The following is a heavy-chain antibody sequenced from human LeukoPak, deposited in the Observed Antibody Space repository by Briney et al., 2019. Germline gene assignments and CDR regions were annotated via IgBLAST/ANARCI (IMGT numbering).Heavy chain of an antibody. J-gene: IGHJ4*02. D-gene: IGHD6-19*01. CDR1: GGSISSYY. CDR3: ASGGVAGRWPLDY. Sequence: PSETLSLTCTVSGGSISSYYCSRIRQPAGKGLEWIGRIQISGSTNYNPSLKSQVTMSVDTSKNQFSLNLSSVTAADTAVYYCASGGVAGRWPLDYWGQGTLVTVSS. CDR2: IQISGST. V-gene: IGHV4-4*07.